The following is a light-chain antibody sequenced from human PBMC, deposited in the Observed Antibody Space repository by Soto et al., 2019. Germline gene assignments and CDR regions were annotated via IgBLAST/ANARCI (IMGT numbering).Light chain of an antibody. CDR1: QSVSSY. CDR2: DAS. Sequence: EILLTQSPATLSLSPGERATLSCRASQSVSSYLAWYQQKPGQAPRLLIYDASNRATGIPARFSGSGSGTDFTLTISSLEPEDFAVYYCQQCGNWPLTFGGGTKVDIK. V-gene: IGKV3-11*01. J-gene: IGKJ4*01. CDR3: QQCGNWPLT.